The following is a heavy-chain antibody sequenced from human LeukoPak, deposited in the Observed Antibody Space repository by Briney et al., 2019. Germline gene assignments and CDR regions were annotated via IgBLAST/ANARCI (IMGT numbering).Heavy chain of an antibody. J-gene: IGHJ4*02. CDR2: IYNGGSA. CDR1: GFTISSKY. Sequence: AESLSLSCAASGFTISSKYMSWVRQPPGKGLEWVSFIYNGGSANYADSVKGRFTISRDNSKNKVYLQMNSLRVEDTAVYYCAREASYSGSWWYFDHWGQGTLVTVSS. D-gene: IGHD6-13*01. V-gene: IGHV3-66*01. CDR3: AREASYSGSWWYFDH.